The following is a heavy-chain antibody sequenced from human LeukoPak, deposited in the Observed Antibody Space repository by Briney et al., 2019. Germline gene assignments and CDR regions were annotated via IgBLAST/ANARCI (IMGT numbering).Heavy chain of an antibody. V-gene: IGHV1-69*13. CDR3: ARDPPRWFGELSGY. CDR1: GGTLSSYA. Sequence: SVKVPCKASGGTLSSYAISWVRQAPGQGLEWVGGIIPIFGTANYAQKFQGRVTITADESTSTAYMELGSPRSEDTAVYYCARDPPRWFGELSGYWGQGTLVTVSS. J-gene: IGHJ4*02. D-gene: IGHD3-10*01. CDR2: IIPIFGTA.